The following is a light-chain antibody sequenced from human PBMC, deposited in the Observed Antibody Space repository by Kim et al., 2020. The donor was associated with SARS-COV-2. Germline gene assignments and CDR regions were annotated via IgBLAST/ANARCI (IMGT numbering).Light chain of an antibody. Sequence: VSPGQTASITCSGDKLGDKYVCWYQQKPGQSPVLVIYQDNKRPSGIPDQFSGSNSGNTATLTISGTQAMDEADYYCQAWDSSTNWVFGGGTQLTV. CDR1: KLGDKY. CDR3: QAWDSSTNWV. J-gene: IGLJ3*02. CDR2: QDN. V-gene: IGLV3-1*01.